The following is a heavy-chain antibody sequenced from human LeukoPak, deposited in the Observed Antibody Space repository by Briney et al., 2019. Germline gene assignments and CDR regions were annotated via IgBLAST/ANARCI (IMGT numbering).Heavy chain of an antibody. CDR2: IIPIFGTA. V-gene: IGHV1-69*13. D-gene: IGHD6-19*01. CDR3: ATDPAVAGTTVDY. Sequence: SVNVSCKASGGTFSSYAISWVRQAPGQGLEWMGGIIPIFGTANYARKFQGRVTITADESTSTAYMELSSLRSEDTAVYYCATDPAVAGTTVDYWGQGTLVTVSS. CDR1: GGTFSSYA. J-gene: IGHJ4*02.